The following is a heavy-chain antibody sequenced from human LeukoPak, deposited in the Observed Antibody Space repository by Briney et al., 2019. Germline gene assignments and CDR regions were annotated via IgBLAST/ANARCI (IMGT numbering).Heavy chain of an antibody. CDR2: ISGSGGST. J-gene: IGHJ6*02. CDR1: GFTFSSYA. D-gene: IGHD4-4*01. Sequence: GGSLRLSCAASGFTFSSYAMSWVRQAPGKGLEWVSAISGSGGSTYYADSVKGRFTISRDNSKNTLYLQMSSLRAEDTAVYYCAKPPYSNSMYYYGMDVWGQGTTVTVSS. CDR3: AKPPYSNSMYYYGMDV. V-gene: IGHV3-23*01.